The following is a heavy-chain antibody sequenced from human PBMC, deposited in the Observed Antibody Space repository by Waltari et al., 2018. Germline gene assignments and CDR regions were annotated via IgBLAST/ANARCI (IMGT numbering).Heavy chain of an antibody. CDR3: ARVSYDYVWGSYRYPKYYFDY. CDR1: GGSFSGYY. Sequence: QVQLQQWGAGLLKPSETLSLTCAVYGGSFSGYYWSWIRQPPGQGLEWIREINHSGSNNYNPTLKSRVTISVDTSKNQVSLKLSAVTAADTAVYYCARVSYDYVWGSYRYPKYYFDYWGQGTLVTVSA. D-gene: IGHD3-16*02. J-gene: IGHJ4*02. V-gene: IGHV4-34*01. CDR2: INHSGSN.